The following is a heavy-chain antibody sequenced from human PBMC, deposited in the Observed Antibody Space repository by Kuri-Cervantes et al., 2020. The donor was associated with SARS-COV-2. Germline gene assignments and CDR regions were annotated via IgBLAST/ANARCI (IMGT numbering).Heavy chain of an antibody. CDR3: AKGKIAVAARPTYFDY. D-gene: IGHD6-19*01. Sequence: GGSLRLSCAASGFTSSSYSMNWVRQAPGKGLEWVSAISGSGGSTYYADSVKGRFTISRDNSKNTLYLQMNSLRAEDTAVYYCAKGKIAVAARPTYFDYWGKGTLVTVSS. J-gene: IGHJ4*02. V-gene: IGHV3-23*01. CDR2: ISGSGGST. CDR1: GFTSSSYS.